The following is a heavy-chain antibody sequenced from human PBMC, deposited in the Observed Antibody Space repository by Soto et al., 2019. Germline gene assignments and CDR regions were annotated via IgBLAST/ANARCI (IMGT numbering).Heavy chain of an antibody. CDR1: GLTFSTYN. J-gene: IGHJ4*02. Sequence: GGSLRLSCAASGLTFSTYNMNWVRQAPGKGLEWVSYINSGGGTTYYADSVKGRFTISRDNAKNSLYLQMNSLRAEDTAVYYCARGSPELDYWVQGTLVTVSS. V-gene: IGHV3-48*01. CDR2: INSGGGTT. CDR3: ARGSPELDY.